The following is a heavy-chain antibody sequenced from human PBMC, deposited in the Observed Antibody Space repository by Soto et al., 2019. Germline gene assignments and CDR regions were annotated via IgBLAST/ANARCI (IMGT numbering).Heavy chain of an antibody. D-gene: IGHD3-22*01. CDR3: ARQIYDSDTGPNFQYYFDS. V-gene: IGHV5-10-1*01. J-gene: IGHJ4*02. CDR2: IDPSDSQT. CDR1: GYSFAGYW. Sequence: PGESLKISCKGSGYSFAGYWITWVRQKPGKGLEWMGRIDPSDSQTYYSPSFRGHVTISATKSITTVFLQWSSLRASDTAMYYCARQIYDSDTGPNFQYYFDSWXQGTPLTVSS.